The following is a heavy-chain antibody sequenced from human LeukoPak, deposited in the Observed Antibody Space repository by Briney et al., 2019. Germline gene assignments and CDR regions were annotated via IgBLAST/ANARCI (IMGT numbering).Heavy chain of an antibody. V-gene: IGHV4-59*08. D-gene: IGHD3-10*01. CDR1: GFSFSSYY. CDR3: ARHWGSGSPYFDH. J-gene: IGHJ4*02. Sequence: AETLCLTCAASGFSFSSYYWSWVRQAPGKGLEWVGDIFYSGSTKYNPSLKRRVTIQVDSSKNQSSLILSCVTAADTAVYYCARHWGSGSPYFDHWGQGTLVSV. CDR2: IFYSGST.